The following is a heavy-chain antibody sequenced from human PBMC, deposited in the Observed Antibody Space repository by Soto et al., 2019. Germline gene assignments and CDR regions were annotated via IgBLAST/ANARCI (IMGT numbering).Heavy chain of an antibody. D-gene: IGHD3-9*01. J-gene: IGHJ4*02. V-gene: IGHV6-1*01. CDR1: GDSVSSNSAA. CDR2: TVYRSRWYS. CDR3: ARAGSTLFRLHPHFDY. Sequence: SQTLSLTCAISGDSVSSNSAAWNWIRQSPSRGLEWLGRTVYRSRWYSDYADSVKSRITINSDTSKNQFSLQLNSLTPEDTAVYYCARAGSTLFRLHPHFDYWGQGTLVTVSS.